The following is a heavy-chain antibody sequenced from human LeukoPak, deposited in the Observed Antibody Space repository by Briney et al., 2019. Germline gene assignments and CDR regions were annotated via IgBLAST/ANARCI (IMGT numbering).Heavy chain of an antibody. CDR3: ARDAQRGFDYSNSLKN. D-gene: IGHD4-11*01. J-gene: IGHJ4*01. CDR1: GFIFSHHG. CDR2: IWSDATNR. V-gene: IGHV3-33*01. Sequence: PGGSLRLSCAASGFIFSHHGMHWVRQAPGKGLEWVAIIWSDATNRFYAESVKGRFTISRDNSQNTVFLQMNSLRVKDTAIYYCARDAQRGFDYSNSLKNWGHGTLVTVSS.